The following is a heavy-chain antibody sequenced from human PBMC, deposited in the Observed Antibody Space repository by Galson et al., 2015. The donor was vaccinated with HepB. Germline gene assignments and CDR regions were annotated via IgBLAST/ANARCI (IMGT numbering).Heavy chain of an antibody. Sequence: SLRLSCAASGFNFNDYAMHWVRQAPGKGLEWVSIIYSGGYRAYGDSVKGRFTISRDNSKNTVYLQMNSLRAEDTAVYYCARATSGGYCSRTSCYYFDYWGQGALVTVSS. D-gene: IGHD2-2*01. J-gene: IGHJ4*02. V-gene: IGHV3-53*01. CDR2: IYSGGYR. CDR1: GFNFNDYA. CDR3: ARATSGGYCSRTSCYYFDY.